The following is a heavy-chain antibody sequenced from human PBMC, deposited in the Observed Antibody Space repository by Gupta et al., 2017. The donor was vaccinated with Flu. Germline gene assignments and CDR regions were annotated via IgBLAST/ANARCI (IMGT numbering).Heavy chain of an antibody. V-gene: IGHV3-7*01. D-gene: IGHD3-10*01. Sequence: EVQLVESGGGLVQPGGSLRLHCAASGFTFSDFWMNWVRQAPGKGLEWVANINQDGSTKNYVDSLKGRFTVSRDNAKNSLYLQVDSLRAEDTAVYFCARNRGWEQFDYWGQGTLVTVSS. CDR2: INQDGSTK. CDR1: GFTFSDFW. J-gene: IGHJ4*02. CDR3: ARNRGWEQFDY.